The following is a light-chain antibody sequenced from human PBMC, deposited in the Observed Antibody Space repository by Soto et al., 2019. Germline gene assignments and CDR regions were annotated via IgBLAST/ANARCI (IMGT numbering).Light chain of an antibody. J-gene: IGKJ1*01. CDR3: QQYGRSPGT. CDR1: QSVSSSY. Sequence: EIDLTQSPGTLSLSPGDRATLSCRASQSVSSSYLAWYQQKPGQAPRLLIYGASSRATGIPDRFSGSGSGTDFTLTISRLQPEDFAVYYCQQYGRSPGTVGQGAKVDI. V-gene: IGKV3-20*01. CDR2: GAS.